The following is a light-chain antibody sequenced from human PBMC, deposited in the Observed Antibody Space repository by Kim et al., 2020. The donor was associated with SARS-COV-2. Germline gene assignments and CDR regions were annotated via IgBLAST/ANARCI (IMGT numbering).Light chain of an antibody. CDR2: GAS. J-gene: IGKJ2*01. Sequence: SLSPGERATLSCRASQSVSSSYLSWYQQKPGQAPRLLIYGASTRATGIPARFSGSGSGTDFTLTISSLQPEDFAVYYCQQDYNSVTFGQGTKLEI. V-gene: IGKV3D-7*01. CDR1: QSVSSSY. CDR3: QQDYNSVT.